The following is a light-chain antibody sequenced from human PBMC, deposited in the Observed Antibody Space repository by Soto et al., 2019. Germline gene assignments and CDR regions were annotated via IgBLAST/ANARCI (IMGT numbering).Light chain of an antibody. CDR1: QSVSSN. V-gene: IGKV3-15*01. CDR2: GAS. CDR3: QQYNLWWT. Sequence: EIVMTQSPATLSVSPGERATLSCRASQSVSSNLAWYQQKPGQAPRLLMYGASTRATGIPARFSGSGSGTQFALTISILQSEDFAVYYCQQYNLWWTFGQGTKVEVK. J-gene: IGKJ1*01.